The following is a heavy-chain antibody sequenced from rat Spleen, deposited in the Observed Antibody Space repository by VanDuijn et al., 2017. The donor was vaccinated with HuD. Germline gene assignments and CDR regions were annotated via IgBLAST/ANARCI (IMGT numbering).Heavy chain of an antibody. CDR3: ARHGGLRNWFAY. V-gene: IGHV5-7*01. CDR2: ISYDGSST. Sequence: EVQLVESGGGLVQPGRSMRLSCAASGFTFSDYNMAWVRQAPKKGLEWVATISYDGSSTYYRDSVKGRFTISRDNAKNTQYLQMDSLKSEDTATYYCARHGGLRNWFAYCGQGTLVTVSS. CDR1: GFTFSDYN. J-gene: IGHJ3*01. D-gene: IGHD1-11*01.